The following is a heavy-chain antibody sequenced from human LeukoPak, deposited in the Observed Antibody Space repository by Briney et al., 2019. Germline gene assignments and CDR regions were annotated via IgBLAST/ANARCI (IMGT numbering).Heavy chain of an antibody. CDR2: IYSSGNT. V-gene: IGHV4-59*08. D-gene: IGHD6-19*01. J-gene: IGHJ5*02. CDR3: ARGQARLAWFDP. Sequence: SGTLSLTCTVSGGSISSYYWSWIRQPPGRGLEWIGYIYSSGNTNYNPSLKSRVTISLDTSKNQFSLKLRSVTAADTAVYYCARGQARLAWFDPWGQGTLVTVSS. CDR1: GGSISSYY.